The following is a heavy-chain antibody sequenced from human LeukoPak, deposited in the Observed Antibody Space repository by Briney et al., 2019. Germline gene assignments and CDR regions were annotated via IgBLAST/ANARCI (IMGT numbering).Heavy chain of an antibody. CDR2: IYYSGST. J-gene: IGHJ6*02. CDR1: GGSISSGGYY. CDR3: ARPAGYCSSTSCYSVRRTRGMDV. D-gene: IGHD2-2*01. V-gene: IGHV4-31*03. Sequence: PSQTLSLTCTVSGGSISSGGYYWSWIRQHPGKGLEWIGYIYYSGSTYYNPSLKSRVTISVDTSKNQFSLKLSSVTAADTAVYYCARPAGYCSSTSCYSVRRTRGMDVWGQGTTVTVSS.